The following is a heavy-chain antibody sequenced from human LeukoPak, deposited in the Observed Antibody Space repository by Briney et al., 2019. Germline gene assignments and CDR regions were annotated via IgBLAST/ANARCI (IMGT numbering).Heavy chain of an antibody. D-gene: IGHD1-7*01. CDR1: GFTFSSHW. Sequence: GGSLRLSCAASGFTFSSHWMSWVRQAPGQGLEWVARIRPDGSEASYMDSVKGRFTISRDNAKISLYLQMNSLRAEDTAVYYCARLLGTVTTYDYWGQGTLVTASS. CDR3: ARLLGTVTTYDY. J-gene: IGHJ4*02. V-gene: IGHV3-7*01. CDR2: IRPDGSEA.